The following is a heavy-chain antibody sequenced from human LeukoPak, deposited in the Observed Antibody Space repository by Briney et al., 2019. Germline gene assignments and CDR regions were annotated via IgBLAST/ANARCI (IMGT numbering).Heavy chain of an antibody. J-gene: IGHJ4*02. V-gene: IGHV4-59*01. CDR2: IYYSGST. CDR3: ARARAVADPFDY. D-gene: IGHD6-19*01. CDR1: GGSISSYY. Sequence: PSETLSLTCTVSGGSISSYYWSWIRQPPGKGLEWIGYIYYSGSTNYNPSLKSRVTISVDTSKNQFSLKLSSVTAADTAVYYCARARAVADPFDYWGQGTLITVSS.